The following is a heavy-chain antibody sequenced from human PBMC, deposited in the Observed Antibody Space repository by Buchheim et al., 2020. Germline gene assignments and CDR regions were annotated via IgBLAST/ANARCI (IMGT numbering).Heavy chain of an antibody. V-gene: IGHV3-23*01. J-gene: IGHJ4*02. CDR3: AKLIDF. CDR2: ISGSGVDT. CDR1: GLTFGSHG. Sequence: EVQLLESGGDLVQPGGSLRLSCAASGLTFGSHGMSWVRQAPGKGLEWVSTISGSGVDTYYADSVKGRFTVPRDNSKDTLYLQMNSLRAEDTAIYYCAKLIDFWGQGTL.